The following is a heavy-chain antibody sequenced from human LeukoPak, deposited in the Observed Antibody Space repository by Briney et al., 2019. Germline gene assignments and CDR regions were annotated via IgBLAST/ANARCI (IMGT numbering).Heavy chain of an antibody. CDR3: ARAGPPAFDP. CDR2: ISSSSSYI. Sequence: PGGSLRLSCAASGFTFRTYSMNWVRQAPGKGLEWVSSISSSSSYIYYADSVKARFTISRDNAKSSLYLQMNSLRAEDTAVYYCARAGPPAFDPWGQGTLVTVSS. J-gene: IGHJ5*02. V-gene: IGHV3-21*01. CDR1: GFTFRTYS.